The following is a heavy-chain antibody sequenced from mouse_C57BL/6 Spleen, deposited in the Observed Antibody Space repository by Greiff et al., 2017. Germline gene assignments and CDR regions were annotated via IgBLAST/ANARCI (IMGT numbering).Heavy chain of an antibody. V-gene: IGHV1-34*01. J-gene: IGHJ3*01. CDR2: IYPNNGGN. Sequence: VQLQQSGPELVKPGASVKTSCKASGYTFTDYYMHWVKQSHGKSLEWIGYIYPNNGGNGYNQKFKGKATLTVDKSSSTAYMELRSLTSEDSAVYYCERSGDDGYYLFFAYWGQGTLVTVSA. CDR1: GYTFTDYY. CDR3: ERSGDDGYYLFFAY. D-gene: IGHD2-3*01.